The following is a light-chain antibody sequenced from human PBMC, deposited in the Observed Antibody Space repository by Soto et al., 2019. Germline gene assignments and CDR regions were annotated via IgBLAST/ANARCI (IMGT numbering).Light chain of an antibody. J-gene: IGLJ2*01. V-gene: IGLV2-14*03. CDR3: ASYASSNTVL. CDR2: DVS. CDR1: SSDIGGYNY. Sequence: QSVLPQPASVSGSPGQSITISCTGTSSDIGGYNYVSWYQQHPGKAPQLMIYDVSDRPSGVSNRFSGSKSGNTASLTISGLQAEDEADYSCASYASSNTVLFGGGTKLTVL.